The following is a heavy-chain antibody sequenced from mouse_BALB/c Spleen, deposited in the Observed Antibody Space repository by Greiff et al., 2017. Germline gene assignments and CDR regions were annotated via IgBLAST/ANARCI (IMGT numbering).Heavy chain of an antibody. CDR1: GFNIKDYY. CDR3: ARSDGYSAFAY. CDR2: IDPENGNT. D-gene: IGHD2-3*01. Sequence: VQLQQSGAELVRPGALVKLSCKASGFNIKDYYMHWVKQRPEQGLEWIGWIDPENGNTIYDPKFQGKASITADTSSNTAYLQLSSLTSEDTAVYYCARSDGYSAFAYWGQGTLVTVSA. J-gene: IGHJ3*01. V-gene: IGHV14-1*02.